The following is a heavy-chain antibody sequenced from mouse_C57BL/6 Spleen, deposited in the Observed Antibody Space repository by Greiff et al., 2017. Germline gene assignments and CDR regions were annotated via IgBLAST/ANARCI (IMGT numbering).Heavy chain of an antibody. D-gene: IGHD1-1*01. V-gene: IGHV1-64*01. CDR1: GYTFTSYW. J-gene: IGHJ4*01. CDR2: IHPNSGST. CDR3: AREEDYYGSSPYYYAMDY. Sequence: VQLQQPGAELVKPGASVKLSCKASGYTFTSYWMHWVKQRPGQGLEWIGMIHPNSGSTNYNEKFKSKATLTVDKSSSTAYMQLSSLTSEDSAVYYCAREEDYYGSSPYYYAMDYWGQGTSVTVSS.